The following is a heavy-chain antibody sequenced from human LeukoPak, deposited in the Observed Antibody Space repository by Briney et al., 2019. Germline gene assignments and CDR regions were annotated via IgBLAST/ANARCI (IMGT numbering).Heavy chain of an antibody. D-gene: IGHD2-2*01. Sequence: HPGRSLRLSCAVSGFTFSSYAMHWVRQAPGKGLEWVSAISGSGGSTYYADSVKGRFTISRDNSKNTLYLQMNSLRAEDTAVYYCAKAQLGYCSSTSCYLGGFDYWGQGTLVTVSS. V-gene: IGHV3-23*01. CDR3: AKAQLGYCSSTSCYLGGFDY. J-gene: IGHJ4*02. CDR2: ISGSGGST. CDR1: GFTFSSYA.